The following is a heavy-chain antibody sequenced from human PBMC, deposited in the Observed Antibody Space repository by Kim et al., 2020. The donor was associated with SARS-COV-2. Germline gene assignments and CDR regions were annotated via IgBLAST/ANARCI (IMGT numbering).Heavy chain of an antibody. Sequence: YAQGFTERFVFSLDTSVSTAYLQISSLKAEDTAVYYCAREGGSYGSAFDIWGQGTMVTVSS. J-gene: IGHJ3*02. V-gene: IGHV7-4-1*02. D-gene: IGHD1-26*01. CDR3: AREGGSYGSAFDI.